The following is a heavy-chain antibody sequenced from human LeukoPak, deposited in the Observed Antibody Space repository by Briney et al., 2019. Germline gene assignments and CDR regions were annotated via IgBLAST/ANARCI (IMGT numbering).Heavy chain of an antibody. D-gene: IGHD6-13*01. CDR2: ISSSGSTI. CDR1: GFTFSSYE. Sequence: GGSLRLSCAASGFTFSSYEMNWVRQAPGKGLEWVSYISSSGSTIYYADSVKGRFTISRDNAKNSLYLQMNSLRAEDTAVYYCARVGAAAGTLDQLGGYYYYYYFMDVWGKGTTVTVSS. J-gene: IGHJ6*03. CDR3: ARVGAAAGTLDQLGGYYYYYYFMDV. V-gene: IGHV3-48*03.